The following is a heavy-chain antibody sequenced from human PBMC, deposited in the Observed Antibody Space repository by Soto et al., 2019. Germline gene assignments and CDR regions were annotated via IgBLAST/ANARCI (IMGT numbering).Heavy chain of an antibody. CDR2: IYYSGST. CDR1: GGSISSYY. CDR3: ARVKADGSGSYYTQYENYYYYYGMDV. Sequence: PSETLSLTCTVSGGSISSYYWSWIRQPPGKGLEWIGYIYYSGSTNYNPSLKSRVTISVDTSKNQFSLKLSSVTAADTAVYYCARVKADGSGSYYTQYENYYYYYGMDVWGQGTTVTVSS. J-gene: IGHJ6*02. D-gene: IGHD3-10*01. V-gene: IGHV4-59*01.